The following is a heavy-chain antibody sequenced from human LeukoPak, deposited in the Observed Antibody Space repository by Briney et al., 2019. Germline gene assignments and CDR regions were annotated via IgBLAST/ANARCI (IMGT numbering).Heavy chain of an antibody. CDR3: ARRYSSSSVRAFDI. V-gene: IGHV4-4*07. CDR2: IYTSGST. J-gene: IGHJ3*02. D-gene: IGHD6-6*01. CDR1: GGSISSYY. Sequence: SETLSLTCTVSGGSISSYYWSWIRQPAGKGLEWIGRIYTSGSTNYNPSLKSRVTISVDTSKNQFSLKLSSVTAADTAVYYCARRYSSSSVRAFDIWGQGTMVTVSS.